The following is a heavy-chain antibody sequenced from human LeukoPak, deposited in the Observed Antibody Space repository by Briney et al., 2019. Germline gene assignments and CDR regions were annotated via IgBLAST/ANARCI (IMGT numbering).Heavy chain of an antibody. CDR2: ISSSSSYI. V-gene: IGHV3-21*01. J-gene: IGHJ6*02. CDR1: GFTFSSYS. Sequence: SGGSLRLSCAASGFTFSSYSMNWVRQAPGKGLEWVSSISSSSSYIYYADSVKGRFTISRDNAKNSLYLQMNSLRAEDTAVYYCARDIRMGAMVTFYYYGMDVWGQGTTVTVSS. D-gene: IGHD5-18*01. CDR3: ARDIRMGAMVTFYYYGMDV.